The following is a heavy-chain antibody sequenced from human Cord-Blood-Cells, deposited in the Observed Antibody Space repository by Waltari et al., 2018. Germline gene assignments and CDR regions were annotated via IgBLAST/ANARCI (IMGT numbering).Heavy chain of an antibody. CDR1: GGSFSGYY. Sequence: QVQLQQWGAGLLKPSETLSLTCAVYGGSFSGYYWSWIRQPPGKGLEWIGETNHSGSTNYNPSLKSRVTISVDTSKNQYSLKLSSVTAADTAVYYCARVPIWYLAAAGDYWGQGTLVTVSS. V-gene: IGHV4-34*01. CDR2: TNHSGST. J-gene: IGHJ4*02. CDR3: ARVPIWYLAAAGDY. D-gene: IGHD6-13*01.